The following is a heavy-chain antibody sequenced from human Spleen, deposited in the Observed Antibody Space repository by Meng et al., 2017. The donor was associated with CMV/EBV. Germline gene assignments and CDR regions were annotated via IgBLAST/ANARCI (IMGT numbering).Heavy chain of an antibody. J-gene: IGHJ6*02. CDR2: IYWNDDK. V-gene: IGHV2-5*01. Sequence: SGPTLVKPTQTLTLTCTFSGFSLSTSGVGVGWIRQPPGKALEWLEHIYWNDDKRYSPSLKSRLTITKDTSKNQVVPTLTNLDPVDTATYFCAHSPSTTFFGVLISSHFGMDVWGQGTTVTVSS. D-gene: IGHD3-3*01. CDR3: AHSPSTTFFGVLISSHFGMDV. CDR1: GFSLSTSGVG.